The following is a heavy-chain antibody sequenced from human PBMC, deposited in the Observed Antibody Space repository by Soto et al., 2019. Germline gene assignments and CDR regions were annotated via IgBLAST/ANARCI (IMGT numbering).Heavy chain of an antibody. Sequence: SENLSLTCTFCGGYMSSSRYYWGWIRQTPGKGLEWLGSIYYSESTYYNPSLKSRVTISVDTSKNQFSLKLSSVTAADTAVYYFACGRGADPFHYYYHGMDVWGQGTTVTVSS. J-gene: IGHJ6*02. CDR1: GGYMSSSRYY. V-gene: IGHV4-39*01. CDR3: ACGRGADPFHYYYHGMDV. CDR2: IYYSEST. D-gene: IGHD1-26*01.